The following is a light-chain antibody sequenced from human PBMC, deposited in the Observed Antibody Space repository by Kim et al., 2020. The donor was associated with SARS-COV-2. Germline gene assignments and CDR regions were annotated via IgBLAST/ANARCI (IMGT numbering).Light chain of an antibody. J-gene: IGKJ4*01. CDR2: GAS. CDR3: QQYGNSLSLT. V-gene: IGKV3-20*01. Sequence: PGESATLSCRARQSVSSSYVAWYQQQPGQAPRLLIYGASTRATGSPDRFSGSGSGTDFTLTISRLEPEDCAVYYCQQYGNSLSLTFGGGAKVDIK. CDR1: QSVSSSY.